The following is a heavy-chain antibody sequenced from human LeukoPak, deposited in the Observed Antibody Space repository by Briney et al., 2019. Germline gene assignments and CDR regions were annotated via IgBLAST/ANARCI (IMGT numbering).Heavy chain of an antibody. Sequence: GGSLSLSCAASGFTLSSYGMNWVRQAPGKGLDWVAFLRYDGSTAFYEDSVKGRFTISRDSSKNTLYLQMNSLTPADTAIYYCAKDPYGGTFPSYFDCWGKGTLVTVSS. CDR3: AKDPYGGTFPSYFDC. V-gene: IGHV3-30*02. CDR1: GFTLSSYG. J-gene: IGHJ4*02. D-gene: IGHD1-26*01. CDR2: LRYDGSTA.